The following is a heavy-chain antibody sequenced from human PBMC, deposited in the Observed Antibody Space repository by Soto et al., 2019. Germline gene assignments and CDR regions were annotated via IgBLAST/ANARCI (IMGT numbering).Heavy chain of an antibody. V-gene: IGHV2-5*02. CDR3: AHRGGGSNWNGGYFDY. CDR2: IYWDDDK. J-gene: IGHJ4*02. Sequence: QITLRESGPTLVKPTQTLTLTCTFSGFSLITHGVGVGWVRQPPGKALECLALIYWDDDKRYSPSLRSRLTIPKDTSKTQVVPTMPNMAPVDTGTYFCAHRGGGSNWNGGYFDYWGQGALVTVSS. D-gene: IGHD1-1*01. CDR1: GFSLITHGVG.